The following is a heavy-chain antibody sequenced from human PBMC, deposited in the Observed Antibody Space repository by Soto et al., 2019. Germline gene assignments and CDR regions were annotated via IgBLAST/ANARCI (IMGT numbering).Heavy chain of an antibody. J-gene: IGHJ5*02. CDR1: GGSVSSGSYY. Sequence: SETLSLTCTVSGGSVSSGSYYWSWIRQPPGKGLEWIGYIYYSGSTNYNPSLKSRVTISVDTSKNQFSLKLSSVTAADTAVYYCARAGGDIVVVPARQRFAPWPHATLVT. CDR2: IYYSGST. V-gene: IGHV4-61*01. D-gene: IGHD2-2*01. CDR3: ARAGGDIVVVPARQRFAP.